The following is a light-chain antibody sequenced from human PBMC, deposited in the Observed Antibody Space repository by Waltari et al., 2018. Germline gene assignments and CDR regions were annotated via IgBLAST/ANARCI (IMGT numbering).Light chain of an antibody. CDR3: QHNVSFPAT. CDR2: VAS. Sequence: EIVLTQSPGTLFLSPGEGATLSCRASQSVSRTLARCQQKPGQAPRLLIDVASRRATGIPDRFSGSWSGTDCILTISRLEPDDSAVYFCQHNVSFPATFGQGANVEIK. V-gene: IGKV3-20*01. CDR1: QSVSRT. J-gene: IGKJ1*01.